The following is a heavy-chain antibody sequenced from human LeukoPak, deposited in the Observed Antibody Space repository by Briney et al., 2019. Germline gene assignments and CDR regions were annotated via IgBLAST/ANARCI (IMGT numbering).Heavy chain of an antibody. D-gene: IGHD5-12*01. CDR1: GFTFSSYA. J-gene: IGHJ4*02. CDR3: AKVPRGVATYFDY. CDR2: ISGSGDST. Sequence: TGGSLRLSCAASGFTFSSYAMNWVRQAPGKGLEWVSVISGSGDSTYYADSVKGRFAISRDNSKNTLYFQVNSLRAEDTAVYYCAKVPRGVATYFDYWGQGTLVTVSS. V-gene: IGHV3-23*01.